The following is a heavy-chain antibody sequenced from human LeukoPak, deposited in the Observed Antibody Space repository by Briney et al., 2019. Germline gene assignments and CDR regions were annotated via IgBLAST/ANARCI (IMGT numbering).Heavy chain of an antibody. CDR2: ISAYNGNT. J-gene: IGHJ4*02. Sequence: GASVKVSCKASGYTFTSYGISWVRQAPGQGLEWMGWISAYNGNTNYAQKLQGRVTMTTDTSTSTAYMEPRSLRSDDTAVYYCARGSPYYYDSSGLLYYFDYWGQGTLVTVSS. V-gene: IGHV1-18*01. CDR3: ARGSPYYYDSSGLLYYFDY. D-gene: IGHD3-22*01. CDR1: GYTFTSYG.